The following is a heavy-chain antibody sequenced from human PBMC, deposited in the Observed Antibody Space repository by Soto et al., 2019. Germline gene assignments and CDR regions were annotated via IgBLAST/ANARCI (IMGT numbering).Heavy chain of an antibody. J-gene: IGHJ5*02. D-gene: IGHD6-6*01. Sequence: EVQLVESGGGLVQPVGSLRLSCAASGFTVSSNYMSWVRQAPGKGLEWGSVIYSGGSTYYANNVKGRFTISGDNSKKTLYLQMNSLSAEDTAVYYCARYHSSSFEVNWFDPWGQGTLVTVSS. CDR3: ARYHSSSFEVNWFDP. V-gene: IGHV3-66*01. CDR2: IYSGGST. CDR1: GFTVSSNY.